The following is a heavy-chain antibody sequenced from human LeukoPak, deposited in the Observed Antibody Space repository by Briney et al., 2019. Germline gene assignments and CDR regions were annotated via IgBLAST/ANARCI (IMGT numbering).Heavy chain of an antibody. Sequence: SETLSLTCAVYGGSFSGYYWSWIRQPPGKGLEWIGEINHSGSTNYNPSLKSRVTISVDTSKNQFSLQLNSVTPEDTAVYYCARWNHDMRYFDYWGQGTLVTVSS. D-gene: IGHD1-1*01. V-gene: IGHV4-34*01. CDR3: ARWNHDMRYFDY. CDR1: GGSFSGYY. J-gene: IGHJ4*02. CDR2: INHSGST.